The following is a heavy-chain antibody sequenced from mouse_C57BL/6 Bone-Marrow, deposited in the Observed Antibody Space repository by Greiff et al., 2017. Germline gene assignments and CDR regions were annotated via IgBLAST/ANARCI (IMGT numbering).Heavy chain of an antibody. D-gene: IGHD4-1*01. V-gene: IGHV1-69*01. Sequence: VQLQQPGAELVMPGASVKLSCKASGYTFTSYWMHWVKQRPGQGLEWIGKIDPSDSYTNYNQKFKGKSTLTVDKSSSTAYMQLSSLTSEESAVYYCAREGPNWAWFAYWGQGTLVTVSA. CDR1: GYTFTSYW. CDR3: AREGPNWAWFAY. CDR2: IDPSDSYT. J-gene: IGHJ3*01.